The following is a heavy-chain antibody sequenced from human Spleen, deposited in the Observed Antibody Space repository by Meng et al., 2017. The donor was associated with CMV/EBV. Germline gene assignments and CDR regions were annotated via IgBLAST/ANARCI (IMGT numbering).Heavy chain of an antibody. CDR1: GYTFTGYY. J-gene: IGHJ4*02. D-gene: IGHD4-17*01. CDR2: INPNSGGT. V-gene: IGHV1-2*02. CDR3: ARGVGGDYELPLDY. Sequence: ASVKVSCKASGYTFTGYYMHWVRQAPGQGLEWMGWINPNSGGTNYAQKFQGRVTMTRDTSISTAYMELSRLRFDDTAVYYCARGVGGDYELPLDYWGQGTLVTVSS.